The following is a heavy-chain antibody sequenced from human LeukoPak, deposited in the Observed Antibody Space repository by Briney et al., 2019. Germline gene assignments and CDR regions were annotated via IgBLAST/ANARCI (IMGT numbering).Heavy chain of an antibody. CDR2: IYTSGST. J-gene: IGHJ4*02. D-gene: IGHD6-13*01. V-gene: IGHV4-4*09. CDR3: ARGSGSSSWYEPYYFDY. Sequence: PSETLSLTCTVSGGSISSYYWSWIRQPPGKGLEWIGYIYTSGSTNYNPSLKSRVTILVDTSKNQFSLKLSSVTAADTAVYYCARGSGSSSWYEPYYFDYWGQGTLVTVSS. CDR1: GGSISSYY.